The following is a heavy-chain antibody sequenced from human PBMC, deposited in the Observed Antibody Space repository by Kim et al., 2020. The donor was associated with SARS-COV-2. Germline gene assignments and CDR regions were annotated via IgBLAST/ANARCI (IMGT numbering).Heavy chain of an antibody. J-gene: IGHJ2*01. Sequence: WGSLRLSCAASGFNVRNTYLSWVRQAPGKGLEWVSLIYRGGRTFYADSVKDRFTVSKDNSRDTLYLQMNSLGAEDTAAYYCARAGYYDSSGHYF. D-gene: IGHD3-22*01. V-gene: IGHV3-66*01. CDR2: IYRGGRT. CDR1: GFNVRNTY. CDR3: ARAGYYDSSGHYF.